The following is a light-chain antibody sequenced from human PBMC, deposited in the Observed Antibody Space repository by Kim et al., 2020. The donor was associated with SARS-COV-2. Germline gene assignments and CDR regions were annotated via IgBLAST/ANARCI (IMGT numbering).Light chain of an antibody. CDR2: AAS. CDR1: QGISSY. V-gene: IGKV1-8*01. Sequence: AIRITQSPSSLSASTGDRVTITCRASQGISSYLAWYQQKPGKAPKLLIYAASTLQSGVPSRFSGSGSGTDFTLTISSLQPEDFATYYCQQSHTAPLLTFGGGTKVDIK. J-gene: IGKJ4*01. CDR3: QQSHTAPLLT.